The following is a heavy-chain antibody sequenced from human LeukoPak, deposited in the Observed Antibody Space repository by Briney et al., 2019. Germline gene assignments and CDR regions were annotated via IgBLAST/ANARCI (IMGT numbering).Heavy chain of an antibody. V-gene: IGHV4-59*01. CDR3: ARDSDYDSYYYYMDV. J-gene: IGHJ6*03. D-gene: IGHD5-12*01. Sequence: PSETLSLTCTVSGGSISSYYWSWIRQPPGKGLEWIGYIYYSGSTNYNPSLKSRVTISVDTSKNQFSLKLSSVTAADTAVYYCARDSDYDSYYYYMDVWGKGTTVTVSS. CDR2: IYYSGST. CDR1: GGSISSYY.